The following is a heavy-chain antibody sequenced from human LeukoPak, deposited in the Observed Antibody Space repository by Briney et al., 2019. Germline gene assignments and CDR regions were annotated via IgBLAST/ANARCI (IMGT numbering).Heavy chain of an antibody. J-gene: IGHJ5*02. CDR3: ARESWAYADNWFDP. CDR2: IIPILGIA. D-gene: IGHD4-17*01. Sequence: GASVKVSCKASGGTFSSYAISWVRQAPGQGLEWMGRIIPILGIANYAQKLQGRVTMTTDTSTSTAYMELRSLRSDDTAVYYCARESWAYADNWFDPWGQGTLVTVSS. V-gene: IGHV1-69*04. CDR1: GGTFSSYA.